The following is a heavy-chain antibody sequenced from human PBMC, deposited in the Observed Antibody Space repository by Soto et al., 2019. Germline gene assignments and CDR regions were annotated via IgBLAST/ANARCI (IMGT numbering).Heavy chain of an antibody. D-gene: IGHD2-2*01. CDR3: ARGYQASGFDY. CDR2: IYYTGST. CDR1: GGSFSTYY. Sequence: SETLSLTCSVSGGSFSTYYWSWIRQPPDRGLEWIGYIYYTGSTDYSPSLKSRVSISVDTSKNEFSLKMNSVTAADTAVYYCARGYQASGFDYWGQGDMVTVS. V-gene: IGHV4-59*01. J-gene: IGHJ4*02.